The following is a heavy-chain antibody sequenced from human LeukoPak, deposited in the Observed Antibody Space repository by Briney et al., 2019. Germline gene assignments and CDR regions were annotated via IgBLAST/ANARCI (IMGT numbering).Heavy chain of an antibody. J-gene: IGHJ4*01. D-gene: IGHD3-3*01. CDR3: ARGRYDFWSGPRAYYFDY. CDR2: ISWNSGSI. V-gene: IGHV3-9*01. CDR1: GFTFDDYA. Sequence: GGSLRLSCAASGFTFDDYAMHWVRQAPGKGLEWVSGISWNSGSIGYADSVKGRFTISRDNAKNSLYLQMNSLRAEDTAIYYCARGRYDFWSGPRAYYFDYWGQGTLVTVSS.